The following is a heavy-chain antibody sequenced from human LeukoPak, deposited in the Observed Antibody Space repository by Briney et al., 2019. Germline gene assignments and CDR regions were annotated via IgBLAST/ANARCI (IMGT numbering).Heavy chain of an antibody. V-gene: IGHV4-34*01. CDR1: GGSFSGYY. J-gene: IGHJ4*02. CDR3: ARRPVANYGDLYYFDY. CDR2: INHSGST. Sequence: PSETLSLTCAVYGGSFSGYYWSWIRQPPGKGLEWIGEINHSGSTNYNPSLKSRVTISVDTSKNQFSLKLSSVTAADTAVYYCARRPVANYGDLYYFDYWGQGTLVTVSS. D-gene: IGHD4-17*01.